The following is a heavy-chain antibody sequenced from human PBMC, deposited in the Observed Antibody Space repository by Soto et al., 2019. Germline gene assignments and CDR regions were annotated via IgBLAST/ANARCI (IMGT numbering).Heavy chain of an antibody. CDR2: IIPILNSP. D-gene: IGHD2-21*01. CDR1: VGTFGSYA. J-gene: IGHJ6*02. Sequence: QVHLVQSGAEVKKPGSSVKVSCKASVGTFGSYAITWVRRAPGQGLEWLGGIIPILNSPAYAQKFKARVVITADEVTNTAYMECKSLIYDDTYVYYCAREAPYCNSATCPDFYAMDVWGEGTTVTVAS. CDR3: AREAPYCNSATCPDFYAMDV. V-gene: IGHV1-69*01.